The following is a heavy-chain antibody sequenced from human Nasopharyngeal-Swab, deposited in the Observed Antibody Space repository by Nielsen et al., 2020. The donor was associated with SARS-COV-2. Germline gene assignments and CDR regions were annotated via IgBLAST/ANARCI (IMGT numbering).Heavy chain of an antibody. CDR2: ISSSSSYI. J-gene: IGHJ4*02. CDR3: ATHSSWYYFDY. V-gene: IGHV3-21*01. Sequence: GESLKISCAASRLTFTDYSMNWVRQAPGKGLEWVSSISSSSSYIYYADSVKGRFTISRDNAKNSLYLQMNSLRAEDAAVYYCATHSSWYYFDYWGQGTLVTVSS. D-gene: IGHD6-13*01. CDR1: RLTFTDYS.